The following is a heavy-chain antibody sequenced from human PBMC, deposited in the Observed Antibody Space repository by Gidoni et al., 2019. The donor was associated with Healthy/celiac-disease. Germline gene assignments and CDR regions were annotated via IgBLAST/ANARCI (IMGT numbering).Heavy chain of an antibody. J-gene: IGHJ6*02. CDR1: GFTFHDYV. D-gene: IGHD4-17*01. CDR2: ISGDGGST. CDR3: AKDIGYGDYDGRYYYYGMDV. Sequence: EVQLLESGGGVVQPGGSLRLPGAASGFTFHDYVMHWVRQAPGKGLGWVSLISGDGGSTYYADCVKGRFTISRDNSKNSLYLQMNSLRTEDTALYYCAKDIGYGDYDGRYYYYGMDVWGQGTTVTVSS. V-gene: IGHV3-43*02.